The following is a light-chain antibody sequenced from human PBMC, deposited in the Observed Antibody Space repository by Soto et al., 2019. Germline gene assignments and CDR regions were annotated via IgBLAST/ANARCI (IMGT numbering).Light chain of an antibody. CDR3: SSYTTSSTLDVV. CDR2: EVS. CDR1: SSDIGGYNY. Sequence: QSALTQPPSASGSPGQSVTISCTGTSSDIGGYNYVSWYQQHPGKAPKLMIYEVSNRPSGVSNRFSGSKSGNTASLTISGLQAEDEAGYYCSSYTTSSTLDVVFGGGTKLTVL. V-gene: IGLV2-14*01. J-gene: IGLJ2*01.